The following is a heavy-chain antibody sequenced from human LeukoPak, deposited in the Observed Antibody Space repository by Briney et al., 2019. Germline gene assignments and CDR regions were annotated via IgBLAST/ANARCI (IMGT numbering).Heavy chain of an antibody. CDR2: IYYSGST. V-gene: IGHV4-61*05. D-gene: IGHD6-13*01. CDR3: ARGSESSSYDAFDI. Sequence: SETLSLTCSVSGGSISSRSDFWGWIRQPPGKGLEWIGYIYYSGSTNYNPSLKSRVTISVDTSKNQFSLKLSSVTAADTAVYHCARGSESSSYDAFDIWGQGTMVTVSS. CDR1: GGSISSRSDF. J-gene: IGHJ3*02.